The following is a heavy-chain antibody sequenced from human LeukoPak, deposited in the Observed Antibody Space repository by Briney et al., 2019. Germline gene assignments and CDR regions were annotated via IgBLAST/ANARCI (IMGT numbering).Heavy chain of an antibody. J-gene: IGHJ4*02. CDR2: ISSSGSTI. V-gene: IGHV3-11*01. Sequence: PGGSLRLSCAASGFTFSDYYMSWIRQAPVKGLEWVSYISSSGSTIYYADSVKGRFTISRDDAKNSLYLQMNSLRAEDTAVYYCASLGGMVYAITTDYWGQGTLVTVSS. CDR3: ASLGGMVYAITTDY. CDR1: GFTFSDYY. D-gene: IGHD2-8*01.